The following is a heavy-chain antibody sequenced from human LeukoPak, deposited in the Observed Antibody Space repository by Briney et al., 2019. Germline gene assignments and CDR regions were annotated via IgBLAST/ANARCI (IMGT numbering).Heavy chain of an antibody. CDR3: ARDKWFREFHYYYYYMDV. CDR2: IWYDGSNK. CDR1: GFTFSSYG. V-gene: IGHV3-33*01. J-gene: IGHJ6*03. D-gene: IGHD3-10*01. Sequence: PGGSLRLSCAASGFTFSSYGMHWVRQAPGKGLEWVAVIWYDGSNKYYADSVKGRFTISRDNSKNTLYLQMNSRRAEDTAVYYCARDKWFREFHYYYYYMDVWGKGTTVTVSS.